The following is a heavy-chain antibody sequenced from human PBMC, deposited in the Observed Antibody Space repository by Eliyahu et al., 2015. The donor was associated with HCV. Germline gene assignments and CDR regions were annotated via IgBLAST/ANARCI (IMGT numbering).Heavy chain of an antibody. V-gene: IGHV3-23*01. J-gene: IGHJ6*02. CDR2: ISGSGGST. CDR1: GFTFSSYA. CDR3: ARGAQIQLWPPYYYYYGMDV. D-gene: IGHD5-18*01. Sequence: EVQLLESGGGLVQPGGSLRLSCAASGFTFSSYAMSWVRQAPGKGLEWVSAISGSGGSTYYADSVKGRFTISRDNSKNTLYLQMNSLRAEDTAVYYCARGAQIQLWPPYYYYYGMDVWGQGTTVTVSS.